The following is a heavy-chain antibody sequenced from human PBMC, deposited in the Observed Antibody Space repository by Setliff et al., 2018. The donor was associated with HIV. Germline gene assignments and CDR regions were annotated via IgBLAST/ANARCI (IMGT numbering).Heavy chain of an antibody. Sequence: PSETLSLTCTVSGGSISSYYWSWIRQPAGEGLEWIGRIYTSGSTNYNPSLKSRVTMSVDTSKNQFSLKLSSVTAADTAVYYCARVLLTGYYKGAFDIWGQGTMVTVSS. CDR3: ARVLLTGYYKGAFDI. CDR1: GGSISSYY. CDR2: IYTSGST. V-gene: IGHV4-4*07. J-gene: IGHJ3*02. D-gene: IGHD3-9*01.